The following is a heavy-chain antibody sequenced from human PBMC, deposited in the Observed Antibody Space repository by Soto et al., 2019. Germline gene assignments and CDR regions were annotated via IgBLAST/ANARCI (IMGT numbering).Heavy chain of an antibody. Sequence: QVQLVQSGAEVKKPGASVKVSCKASGYTFTSYAMHWVRQAPGQRREGMGWLNAGNGNTRYSQKFQGRVTITRDTSASTAYMELSILRSEDTAVYYCARQEAVGPMFDPWCQGTLVTVSS. CDR1: GYTFTSYA. V-gene: IGHV1-3*01. CDR3: ARQEAVGPMFDP. CDR2: LNAGNGNT. J-gene: IGHJ5*02. D-gene: IGHD6-13*01.